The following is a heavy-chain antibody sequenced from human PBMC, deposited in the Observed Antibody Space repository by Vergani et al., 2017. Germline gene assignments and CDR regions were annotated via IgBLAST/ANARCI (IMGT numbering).Heavy chain of an antibody. CDR3: AKEPPTDIAAAGTGDY. J-gene: IGHJ4*02. CDR2: ISGSGGST. D-gene: IGHD6-13*01. CDR1: GFTFSSYA. Sequence: EVQLLESGGGLVQPGGSLRLSCAASGFTFSSYAMSWVRQAPGKGLEWVSAISGSGGSTYYADSVKGRFTISSDNSKNKLYLQMNSLRAEDTAVYYCAKEPPTDIAAAGTGDYWGQGTLVTVSS. V-gene: IGHV3-23*01.